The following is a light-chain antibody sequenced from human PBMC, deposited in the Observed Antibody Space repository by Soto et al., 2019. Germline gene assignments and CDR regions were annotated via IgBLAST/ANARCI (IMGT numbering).Light chain of an antibody. Sequence: DIQRTQSPSSLSASVGDRVTITCRATQSVAKYVNWYQQKPGQAPNLLIYTSSNLQSGVPSRFTGSGFATDFTLTISSLQPEDFASYYCQQSYSTPWTFGQGTKVDIK. CDR1: QSVAKY. J-gene: IGKJ1*01. V-gene: IGKV1-39*01. CDR3: QQSYSTPWT. CDR2: TSS.